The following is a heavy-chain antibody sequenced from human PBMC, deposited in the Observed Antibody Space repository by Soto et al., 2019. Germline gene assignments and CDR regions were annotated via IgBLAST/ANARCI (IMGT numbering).Heavy chain of an antibody. CDR1: GFTFSSYW. J-gene: IGHJ6*02. D-gene: IGHD2-15*01. CDR3: ARDSKGYCSGGSCYIPYYYGMDV. Sequence: PGGSLRLSCAASGFTFSSYWMSWVRQAPGKGLEWVANIKQDGSEKYYVDSVKGRFTISRDNAKNSLYLQMNSLRAEDTAVYYCARDSKGYCSGGSCYIPYYYGMDVWGQGTTVTVSS. CDR2: IKQDGSEK. V-gene: IGHV3-7*05.